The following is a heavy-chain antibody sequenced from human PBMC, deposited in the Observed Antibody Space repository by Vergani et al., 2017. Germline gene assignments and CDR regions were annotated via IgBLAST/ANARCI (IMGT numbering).Heavy chain of an antibody. CDR1: GASIRSSNHY. Sequence: QLQLQESGPGLVKPSATLSLTCSVSGASIRSSNHYWGWIRQPPGKGLEWIASIYYSGSTYYNPSLKSRVTISVDTSKNQFSLTLSSVTAADTAVYFCAGHSTVEWLVKLGWIDPWGQGILVTVSS. CDR3: AGHSTVEWLVKLGWIDP. CDR2: IYYSGST. D-gene: IGHD6-19*01. J-gene: IGHJ5*02. V-gene: IGHV4-39*01.